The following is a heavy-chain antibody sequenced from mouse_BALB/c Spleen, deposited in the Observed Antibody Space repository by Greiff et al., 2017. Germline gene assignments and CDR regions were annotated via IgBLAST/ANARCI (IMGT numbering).Heavy chain of an antibody. Sequence: LQQPGSELVRPGASVKLSCKASGYTFTSYWMHWVKQRPGQGLEWIGNIYPGSGSTNYDEKFKSKATLTVDTSSSTAYMQLSSLTSEDSAVYYCTRSGYYGPYYAMDYWGQGTSVTVSS. V-gene: IGHV1S22*01. CDR2: IYPGSGST. J-gene: IGHJ4*01. D-gene: IGHD1-2*01. CDR3: TRSGYYGPYYAMDY. CDR1: GYTFTSYW.